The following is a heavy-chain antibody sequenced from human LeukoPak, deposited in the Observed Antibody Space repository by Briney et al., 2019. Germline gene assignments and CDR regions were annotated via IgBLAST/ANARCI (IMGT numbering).Heavy chain of an antibody. J-gene: IGHJ6*03. CDR3: ATRNLTYYDFWSGYSYYYYYYMDV. Sequence: PGGSLRLSCAASGFTFSSYWMHWVRQAPGKGLVWVSRINSDGSSTSYADSVKGRFTISRDNAKNTLYLQMNSLRAGDTAVYYCATRNLTYYDFWSGYSYYYYYYMDVWGKGTTVTVSS. CDR1: GFTFSSYW. CDR2: INSDGSST. D-gene: IGHD3-3*01. V-gene: IGHV3-74*01.